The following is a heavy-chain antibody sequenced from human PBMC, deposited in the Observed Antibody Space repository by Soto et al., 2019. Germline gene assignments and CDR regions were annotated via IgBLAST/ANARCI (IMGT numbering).Heavy chain of an antibody. CDR1: GGSINSGSYS. CDR3: AAGGGLPRYY. J-gene: IGHJ4*02. CDR2: INHSGST. V-gene: IGHV4-39*07. D-gene: IGHD5-12*01. Sequence: SETLSLTCDVSGGSINSGSYSWSWIRQPPGKGLEWIGEINHSGSTNYNPSLKSRVTISVDTSKNQFSLKLSSVTAADTAVYYCAAGGGLPRYYWGQGTLVTVSS.